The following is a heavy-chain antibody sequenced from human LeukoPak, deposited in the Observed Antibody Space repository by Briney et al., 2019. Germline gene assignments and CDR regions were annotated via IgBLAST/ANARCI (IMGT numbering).Heavy chain of an antibody. CDR1: GFTFTTYW. CDR2: IRQDGSEK. D-gene: IGHD5-24*01. CDR3: ARERGWLLFYFDY. Sequence: GGSLRLACAASGFTFTTYWMSWVRQAPGKGLKWVANIRQDGSEKYYVDSVKGRFTISRDNAKNSLYLQMNSLRAGDTAVYYCARERGWLLFYFDYWGQGNLVTVSS. J-gene: IGHJ4*02. V-gene: IGHV3-7*04.